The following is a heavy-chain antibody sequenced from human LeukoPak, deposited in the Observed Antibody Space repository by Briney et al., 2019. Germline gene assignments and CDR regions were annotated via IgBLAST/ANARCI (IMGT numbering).Heavy chain of an antibody. CDR2: ISGGGGNT. CDR3: ANLGIAVANWFDP. CDR1: GFTFSSYA. D-gene: IGHD6-19*01. V-gene: IGHV3-23*01. J-gene: IGHJ5*02. Sequence: PGWSLRLSCAASGFTFSSYAMSWVRQAPGKGPEWVSAISGGGGNTYYADSVKGRFTISRDDSKNTLFLQMNSLRVEDTAVYYCANLGIAVANWFDPWGQGTLVTVSS.